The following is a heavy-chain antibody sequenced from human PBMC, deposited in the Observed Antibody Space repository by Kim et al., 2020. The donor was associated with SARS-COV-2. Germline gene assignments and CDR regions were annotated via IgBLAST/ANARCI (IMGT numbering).Heavy chain of an antibody. V-gene: IGHV4-31*03. CDR3: ARDPSLMVYGEPDAFDI. D-gene: IGHD2-8*01. CDR1: GGSISSGGYY. J-gene: IGHJ3*02. Sequence: SETLSLTCTVSGGSISSGGYYWSWIRQHPGKGLEWIGYIYYSGSTYYNPSLKSRVTISVDTSKNQFSLKLSSVTAADTAVYYCARDPSLMVYGEPDAFDIWGQGTMVTVSS. CDR2: IYYSGST.